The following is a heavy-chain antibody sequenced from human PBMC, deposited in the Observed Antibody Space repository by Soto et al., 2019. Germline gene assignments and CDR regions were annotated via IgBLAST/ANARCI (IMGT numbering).Heavy chain of an antibody. CDR2: IYYSGST. V-gene: IGHV4-39*01. D-gene: IGHD5-18*01. Sequence: PSETLSLTCTVSGGSISSSSYYWGWIRQPLGKGLEWIGSIYYSGSTYYNPSLKSRVTISVDTSKNQFSLKLSSVTAAVTAVYYCARWTPYGYSNWFDPWGQGTLVTVSS. CDR3: ARWTPYGYSNWFDP. CDR1: GGSISSSSYY. J-gene: IGHJ5*02.